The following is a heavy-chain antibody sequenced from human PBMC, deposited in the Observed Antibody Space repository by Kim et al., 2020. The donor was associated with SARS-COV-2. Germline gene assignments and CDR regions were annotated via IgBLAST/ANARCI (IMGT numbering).Heavy chain of an antibody. CDR3: ARDHWSGPTGARGY. CDR2: ISSDGSNK. D-gene: IGHD4-17*01. V-gene: IGHV3-30-3*01. Sequence: GGSLRLSCAASGFTFSSYAMHWVRQAPGKGLVWVAVISSDGSNKIYADSVKGRFTVSRDNSKNTLYLQMNRLRAEDTAVYYCARDHWSGPTGARGY. J-gene: IGHJ4*03. CDR1: GFTFSSYA.